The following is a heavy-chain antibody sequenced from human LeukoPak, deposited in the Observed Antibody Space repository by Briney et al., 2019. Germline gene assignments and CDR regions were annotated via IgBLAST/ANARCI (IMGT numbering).Heavy chain of an antibody. CDR1: GFTFGDYA. Sequence: GGSLRLSCTASGFTFGDYAMSWVRQAPGKGLEWVGFIRSKAYGGTTEYAASVKGRFTISRDDSKSIAYLQMNSLKTEDTAVYYCTREYCSSTSCYVDYWGQGTLVTVSS. CDR2: IRSKAYGGTT. CDR3: TREYCSSTSCYVDY. D-gene: IGHD2-2*01. V-gene: IGHV3-49*04. J-gene: IGHJ4*02.